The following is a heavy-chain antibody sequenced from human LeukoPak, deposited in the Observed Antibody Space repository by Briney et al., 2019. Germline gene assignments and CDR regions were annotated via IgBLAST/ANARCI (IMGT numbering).Heavy chain of an antibody. D-gene: IGHD3-16*01. CDR1: GGSFSTGGYY. CDR3: ATSFLGARSYYFDY. CDR2: ISYSGNT. J-gene: IGHJ4*02. V-gene: IGHV4-31*03. Sequence: PSETLSLTCTVSGGSFSTGGYYWTWIRQHPGEGLEWIGYISYSGNTYYNPSLKSRVTISLDTSKNQFSLNLNSVTAADTAVYYCATSFLGARSYYFDYWGQGTLVTVSS.